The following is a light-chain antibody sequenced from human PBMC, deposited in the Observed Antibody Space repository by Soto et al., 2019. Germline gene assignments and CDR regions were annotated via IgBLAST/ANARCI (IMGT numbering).Light chain of an antibody. CDR2: EVS. CDR1: SSDVGKYDY. Sequence: QSALTQPPSASGSPGQSVTISCTGTSSDVGKYDYVSWFQHHPGKAPKLIIYEVSNRPSGVSNRFSGSKSGNTASLTISGLQAEDEADYYCSSYTSSSTLYVFGTGTKLTVL. CDR3: SSYTSSSTLYV. J-gene: IGLJ1*01. V-gene: IGLV2-14*01.